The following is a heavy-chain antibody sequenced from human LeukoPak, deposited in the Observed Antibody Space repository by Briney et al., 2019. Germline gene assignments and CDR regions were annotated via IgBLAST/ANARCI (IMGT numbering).Heavy chain of an antibody. CDR2: IHFGGST. Sequence: TSETLSLTCSVSGDYINSHYWTWIRQSSGRGLEWLGYIHFGGSTKYNPSLKSPVTISIDTSKNQFSLKLSSVTAADTAVYYCARVAHTAMALNWFDPWGQGTLVTVSS. D-gene: IGHD5-18*01. J-gene: IGHJ5*02. CDR3: ARVAHTAMALNWFDP. CDR1: GDYINSHY. V-gene: IGHV4-59*11.